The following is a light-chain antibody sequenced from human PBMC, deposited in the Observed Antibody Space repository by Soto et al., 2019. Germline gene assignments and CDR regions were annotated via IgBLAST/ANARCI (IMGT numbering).Light chain of an antibody. CDR2: DAS. CDR3: QQYFEWPPMT. V-gene: IGKV3-15*01. J-gene: IGKJ1*01. Sequence: EIVMTQSPVTLSVSPGERATLSCRASQSVSSDLAWYQQKPGQAPKLLVFDASTRATGIPARFSGSGSGTEFTLTLSGLQSEDSGIYYCQQYFEWPPMTFGQGTKVEI. CDR1: QSVSSD.